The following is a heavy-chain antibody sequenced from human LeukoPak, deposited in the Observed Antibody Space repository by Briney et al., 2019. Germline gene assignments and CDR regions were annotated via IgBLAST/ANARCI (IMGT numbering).Heavy chain of an antibody. CDR1: GYTFTGYY. D-gene: IGHD6-25*01. CDR2: INPNSGDT. V-gene: IGHV1-2*02. J-gene: IGHJ4*02. Sequence: ASVKVSCKASGYTFTGYYMDWVRQAPGQGLEWMGWINPNSGDTNYAQKFQGRVTMTRDTSISTAYMELSRLRSDDTAVYYCARSQPSSSDWGQGTLVTVSS. CDR3: ARSQPSSSD.